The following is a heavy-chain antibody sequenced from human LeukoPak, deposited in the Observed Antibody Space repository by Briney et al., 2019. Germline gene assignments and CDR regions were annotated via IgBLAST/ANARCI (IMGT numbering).Heavy chain of an antibody. V-gene: IGHV3-21*01. Sequence: GGSLRLSCAASGFTFSSYSMNWVRQAPGKGLEWVSSISSSSSYIYYADSVKGRFTISRDNAKNSLYLQMNSLRAEDTAVYYCARVRYYYDSSGYIIRDSPDYWGQGTLVTVSS. CDR1: GFTFSSYS. J-gene: IGHJ4*02. D-gene: IGHD3-22*01. CDR2: ISSSSSYI. CDR3: ARVRYYYDSSGYIIRDSPDY.